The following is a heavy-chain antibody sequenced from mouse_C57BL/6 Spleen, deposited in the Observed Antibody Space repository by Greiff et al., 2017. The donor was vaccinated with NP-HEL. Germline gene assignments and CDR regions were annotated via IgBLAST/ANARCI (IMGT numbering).Heavy chain of an antibody. V-gene: IGHV1-59*01. CDR2: IDPSDSYT. Sequence: QVQLQQSGAELVRPGTSVKLSCKASGYTFTSYWMHWVKQRPGQGLEWIGVIDPSDSYTNYNQKFKGKATLTVDTSSSTAYMQLSSLTSEDSAVYYCARSTEGYAMDYWGQGTSVTVSS. CDR1: GYTFTSYW. J-gene: IGHJ4*01. CDR3: ARSTEGYAMDY.